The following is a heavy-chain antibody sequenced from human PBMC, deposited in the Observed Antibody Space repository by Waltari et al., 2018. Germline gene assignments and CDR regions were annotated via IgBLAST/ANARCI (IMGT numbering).Heavy chain of an antibody. V-gene: IGHV4-59*01. D-gene: IGHD1-26*01. CDR1: GGSISSYY. J-gene: IGHJ4*02. CDR3: ARDLGGDFFDY. CDR2: IYYSGST. Sequence: QVQLQESGPGLVKPSETLSLTCTVYGGSISSYYWSWIRQPPGKGLEWIGYIYYSGSTNYNPSLKSRVTISVDTSKNQFSLKLSSVTAADTAVYYCARDLGGDFFDYWGQGTLVTVSS.